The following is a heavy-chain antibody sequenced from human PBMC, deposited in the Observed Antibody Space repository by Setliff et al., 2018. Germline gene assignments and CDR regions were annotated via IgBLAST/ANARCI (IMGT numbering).Heavy chain of an antibody. CDR2: IKEDGGEK. CDR1: GFTFSSHW. V-gene: IGHV3-7*01. J-gene: IGHJ3*02. Sequence: GGSLRLSCGASGFTFSSHWMTWVRQAPGKGLEWVANIKEDGGEKYYVDSVKGRFTMSRDVAKNSLYLQMNSLRAEDTAIYYCARENYGDYGDAFDIWGQGTMVTVSS. CDR3: ARENYGDYGDAFDI. D-gene: IGHD4-17*01.